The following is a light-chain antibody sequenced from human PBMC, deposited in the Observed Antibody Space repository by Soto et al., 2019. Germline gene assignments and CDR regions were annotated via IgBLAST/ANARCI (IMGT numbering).Light chain of an antibody. V-gene: IGKV3-15*01. CDR3: QQYNNWPRA. CDR2: GAS. CDR1: QSINNN. J-gene: IGKJ1*01. Sequence: MTQSPATLSVSPGERATLSCRASQSINNNLAWYQQKPGQTPRLLIYGASTRATGIPARFSGSGSGTDFTLTISSLQSEDFALYYCQQYNNWPRAFGQGTKVDIK.